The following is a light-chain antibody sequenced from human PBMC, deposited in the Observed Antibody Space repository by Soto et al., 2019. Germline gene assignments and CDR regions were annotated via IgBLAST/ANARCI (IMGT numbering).Light chain of an antibody. V-gene: IGKV3-15*01. CDR3: QQYHNWPPIT. CDR1: QNIDIS. Sequence: SQNIDISLVWYQRKPRQAPRLXXFRASTRATGIPARFSGSGCGTELTLTISSLQSEDFATYYCQQYHNWPPITFGQGTRLEIK. CDR2: RAS. J-gene: IGKJ5*01.